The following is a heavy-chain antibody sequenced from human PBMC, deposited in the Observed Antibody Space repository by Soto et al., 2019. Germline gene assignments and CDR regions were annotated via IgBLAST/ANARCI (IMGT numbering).Heavy chain of an antibody. CDR3: ARQRTSVVTQAYFDS. Sequence: PSETLSLTCTVTGDPINKRSYYWVWIRQPPGKGLEWIGSIYYSGSTYNNPSLKSRVSMSVDTSKNQFSLKLRSVTAADTALYYCARQRTSVVTQAYFDSWGQGSLVTVSS. CDR2: IYYSGST. V-gene: IGHV4-39*01. D-gene: IGHD2-21*02. J-gene: IGHJ4*02. CDR1: GDPINKRSYY.